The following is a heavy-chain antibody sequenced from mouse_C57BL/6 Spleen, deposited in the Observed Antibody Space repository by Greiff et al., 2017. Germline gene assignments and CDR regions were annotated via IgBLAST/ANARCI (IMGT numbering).Heavy chain of an antibody. CDR3: ARSGYDYDAWFAY. V-gene: IGHV1-53*01. J-gene: IGHJ3*01. CDR1: GYTFTSYW. CDR2: INPSNGGT. D-gene: IGHD2-4*01. Sequence: VQLQQSGTELVKPGASVKLSCKASGYTFTSYWMHWVKQRPGQGLEWIGNINPSNGGTNYNEKFKSKATLTVDKSSSTAYMQLSSLTSEDSAVYYCARSGYDYDAWFAYWGQGTLVTVSA.